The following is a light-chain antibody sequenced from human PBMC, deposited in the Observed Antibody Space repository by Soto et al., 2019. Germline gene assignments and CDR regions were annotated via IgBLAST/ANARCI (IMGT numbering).Light chain of an antibody. CDR1: QSLLHSDGKTY. CDR2: EVS. CDR3: QQSYDVPIT. V-gene: IGKV2-29*01. Sequence: DIVMTQTPLSLSVTPGQPASISCKSSQSLLHSDGKTYLYWYLQKPGQSPQLLIYEVSSRFSGVPDRFSGSGSGTDFTLTISSLQPEDFATYYCQQSYDVPITFGQGTRLEIK. J-gene: IGKJ5*01.